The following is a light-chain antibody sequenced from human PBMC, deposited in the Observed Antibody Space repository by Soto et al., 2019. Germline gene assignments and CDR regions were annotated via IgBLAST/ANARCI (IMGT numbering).Light chain of an antibody. CDR3: QQYKSYPYT. V-gene: IGKV1-5*03. CDR1: QSISSW. J-gene: IGKJ2*01. Sequence: DIQMTQSPSTLSASVGDRVTITCRASQSISSWLAWYQQKPGKAPKLLIYKASSLESEVPSRFSGSGSGTEFTLTISSLQPDDLATYYCQQYKSYPYTFGQGTKLEIK. CDR2: KAS.